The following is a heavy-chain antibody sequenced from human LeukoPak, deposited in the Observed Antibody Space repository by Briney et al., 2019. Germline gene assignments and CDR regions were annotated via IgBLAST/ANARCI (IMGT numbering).Heavy chain of an antibody. CDR3: VRDTVSPGRYYYLDYGMDV. D-gene: IGHD3-10*01. CDR2: LKSDGSNT. V-gene: IGHV3-74*01. J-gene: IGHJ6*02. Sequence: PGGSLRLSCAASGFKFRSYWMHWVRQGREKGLVWVSCLKSDGSNTSYADSVKGRFTISRDNATNTLYLQMNRLRAEDTAVYYCVRDTVSPGRYYYLDYGMDVWGQGTTVTVSS. CDR1: GFKFRSYW.